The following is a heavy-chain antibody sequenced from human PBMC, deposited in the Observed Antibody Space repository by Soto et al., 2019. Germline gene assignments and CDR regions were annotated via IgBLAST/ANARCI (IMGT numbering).Heavy chain of an antibody. CDR3: ARAVYSGSYYYYYGMDV. Sequence: SVKVSCKASGGTFSSYAISWVRQAPGQGLEWMGGIIPIFGTANYAQKFQGRVTITADESTSTAYMELSSLRSEDTAVYYCARAVYSGSYYYYYGMDVWGQGTTVTVSS. CDR2: IIPIFGTA. V-gene: IGHV1-69*13. J-gene: IGHJ6*02. CDR1: GGTFSSYA. D-gene: IGHD1-26*01.